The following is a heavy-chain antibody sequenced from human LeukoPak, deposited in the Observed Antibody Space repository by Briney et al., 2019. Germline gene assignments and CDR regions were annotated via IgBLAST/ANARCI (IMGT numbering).Heavy chain of an antibody. Sequence: PGGSLSLSCAASGFTFSSYGMHWVRQAPGKGLEWVAFIRYDGSNKYYADSVKGRFTISRDNSKNTLYLQMNSLRAEDTAVYYCAKLDSSGYHDAFDIWGQGTMVTVSS. CDR1: GFTFSSYG. D-gene: IGHD3-22*01. J-gene: IGHJ3*02. CDR3: AKLDSSGYHDAFDI. V-gene: IGHV3-30*02. CDR2: IRYDGSNK.